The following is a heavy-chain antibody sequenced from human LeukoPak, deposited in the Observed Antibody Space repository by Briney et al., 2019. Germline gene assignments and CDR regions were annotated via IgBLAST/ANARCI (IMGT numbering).Heavy chain of an antibody. J-gene: IGHJ6*02. V-gene: IGHV3-74*01. Sequence: QPGGSLRLSCAASGFTFSSYWMHWVRQALGKGLVWVSRINSDGSSTSYADSVKGRFTISRDNAKNTLYLQMNSLRAEDTAVYYCARDQIRPGVYCYGMDVWGQGTTVTVSS. CDR1: GFTFSSYW. CDR2: INSDGSST. D-gene: IGHD3-10*01. CDR3: ARDQIRPGVYCYGMDV.